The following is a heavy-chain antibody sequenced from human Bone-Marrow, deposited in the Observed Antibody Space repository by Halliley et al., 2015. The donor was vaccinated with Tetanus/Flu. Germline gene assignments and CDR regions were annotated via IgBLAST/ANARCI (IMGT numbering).Heavy chain of an antibody. CDR3: ASHRSGWYEVSFDN. CDR2: IWSRGSNI. V-gene: IGHV3-11*04. J-gene: IGHJ4*02. Sequence: GISFIWSRGSNIWYAASVKGRFTISRDNGENSFFLQMNSRRVEDTAVYYCASHRSGWYEVSFDNWGQGTHVSVSS. D-gene: IGHD6-19*01.